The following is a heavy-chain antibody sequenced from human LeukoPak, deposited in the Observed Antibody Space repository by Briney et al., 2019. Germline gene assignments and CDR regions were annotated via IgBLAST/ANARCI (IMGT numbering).Heavy chain of an antibody. J-gene: IGHJ4*02. V-gene: IGHV3-48*01. CDR1: GFTFSTYS. D-gene: IGHD1-26*01. CDR2: ISTTSSTI. Sequence: GGSLRLSCAASGFTFSTYSMNWVRQAPGKGLEWVSYISTTSSTIYYADSVKGRFAISRDNAKNSLYLQMNSLRAEDTAVYYCAREGIEWEPWREAYYFDYWGQGTLVTVSS. CDR3: AREGIEWEPWREAYYFDY.